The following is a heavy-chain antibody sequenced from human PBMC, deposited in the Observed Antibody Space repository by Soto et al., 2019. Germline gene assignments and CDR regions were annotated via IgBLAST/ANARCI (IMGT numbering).Heavy chain of an antibody. J-gene: IGHJ4*02. CDR1: GSSISSYY. Sequence: PSETLSLTCTVSGSSISSYYWSWIRQPPGKGLEWIGYIYYSGSTNYNPSLKSRVTISVDTSENQFSLKLSSVTAADTAVYYCARRYGYSFDYWGQGTLVTVSS. D-gene: IGHD1-1*01. CDR3: ARRYGYSFDY. V-gene: IGHV4-59*08. CDR2: IYYSGST.